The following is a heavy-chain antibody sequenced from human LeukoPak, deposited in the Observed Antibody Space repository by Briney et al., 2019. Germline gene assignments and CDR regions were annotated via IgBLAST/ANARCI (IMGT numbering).Heavy chain of an antibody. D-gene: IGHD2-21*02. CDR1: GYTFTSYY. Sequence: GASVKVSCKASGYTFTSYYMHWVRQAPGQGLEWMGIINPSGGSTSYAQKFQGRVTMTRDTSTSTVYMELSSLRSEDTAVYYCARGKHNVVVTAPNWFDPWGQGTLVTVSS. J-gene: IGHJ5*02. V-gene: IGHV1-46*01. CDR2: INPSGGST. CDR3: ARGKHNVVVTAPNWFDP.